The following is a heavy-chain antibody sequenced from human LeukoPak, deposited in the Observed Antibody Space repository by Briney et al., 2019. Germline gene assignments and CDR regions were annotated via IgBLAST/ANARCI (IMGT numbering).Heavy chain of an antibody. Sequence: PRGSLRLSCAASGFTFSDYYMSWIRQAPGKGLEWVSYISSSSSYTNYADSVKGRFTISRDSAKNSLYLQMNSLRAEDTAVYYCARDRWERKYYFDYWGQGTLVTVSS. D-gene: IGHD1-26*01. V-gene: IGHV3-11*05. J-gene: IGHJ4*02. CDR1: GFTFSDYY. CDR2: ISSSSSYT. CDR3: ARDRWERKYYFDY.